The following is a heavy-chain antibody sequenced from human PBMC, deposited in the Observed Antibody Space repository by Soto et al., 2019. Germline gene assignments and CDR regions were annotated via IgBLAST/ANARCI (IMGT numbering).Heavy chain of an antibody. V-gene: IGHV1-2*02. J-gene: IGHJ4*02. CDR3: ARGDSGSDPLLVH. CDR2: INPNSGGT. Sequence: QVQLVQSGAEVKKPGASVKVSCKASGYTFTGYYMHWVRQAPGQGLEWMGWINPNSGGTNYAQKFQSGVTMTRDTSISTGYMEVSTLIYYDTGEYYSARGDSGSDPLLVHWGQGTLVTVSS. D-gene: IGHD5-12*01. CDR1: GYTFTGYY.